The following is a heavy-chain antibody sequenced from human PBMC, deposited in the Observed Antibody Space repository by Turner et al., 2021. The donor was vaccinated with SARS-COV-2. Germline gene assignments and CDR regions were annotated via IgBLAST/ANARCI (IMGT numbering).Heavy chain of an antibody. CDR2: IKSKSEGATT. CDR1: AFAFNNAW. J-gene: IGHJ3*02. D-gene: IGHD2-15*01. CDR3: TTGLCSGGSCHWDDAFEI. V-gene: IGHV3-15*02. Sequence: EVQLVESGGALVMPGGSLRLSCAASAFAFNNAWLTWVRQAPGKGLDWVGRIKSKSEGATTDYAAPVKDRFSISRDDSKNTVDLQMNSLESDDTAVYYCTTGLCSGGSCHWDDAFEIWGLGTMVTVSS.